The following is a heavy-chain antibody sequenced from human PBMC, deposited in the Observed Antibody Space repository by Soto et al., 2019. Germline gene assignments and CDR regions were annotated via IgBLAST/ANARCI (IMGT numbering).Heavy chain of an antibody. CDR2: IYYSGSA. J-gene: IGHJ5*02. V-gene: IGHV4-39*01. Sequence: QLHLRESGPGLVKPSETLSLTCTVSGGSISSSSYYWGRIRQPPGKGLEWIGSIYYSGSAYYNPSRISRITIYADTSNNQYSLKLSSETAADTALDYRATQEAGGSYVYTIDPWGQGTLVTVSS. D-gene: IGHD1-26*01. CDR3: ATQEAGGSYVYTIDP. CDR1: GGSISSSSYY.